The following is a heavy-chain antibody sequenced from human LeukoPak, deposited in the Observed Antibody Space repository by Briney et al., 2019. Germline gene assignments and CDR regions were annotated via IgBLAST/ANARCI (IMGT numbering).Heavy chain of an antibody. CDR2: IWYDGNRE. CDR1: GFSFSNNG. D-gene: IGHD3-10*01. CDR3: ARGPTYGSRSDYLDY. J-gene: IGHJ4*02. Sequence: PGGSLRLSCAASGFSFSNNGMHWVRQAPGKGLEWVAVIWYDGNREFYADSVKGRFTISRDNSKNTLDLQMNSLRAKDTAVYYCARGPTYGSRSDYLDYWGQGTLVTVSS. V-gene: IGHV3-33*01.